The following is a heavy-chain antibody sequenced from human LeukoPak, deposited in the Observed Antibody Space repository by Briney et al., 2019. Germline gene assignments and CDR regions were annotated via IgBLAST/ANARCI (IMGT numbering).Heavy chain of an antibody. D-gene: IGHD2/OR15-2a*01. CDR2: MSNNGAT. CDR3: ARYLPSFWRDAFDI. V-gene: IGHV4-59*01. J-gene: IGHJ3*02. CDR1: GGSISGFY. Sequence: KPSETLSLTCTVSGGSISGFYWSWIRQPPGKGLEWIGYMSNNGATTYNPSLKSRVTISIDMSNNHFSLTLKSVTAADKAVYYCARYLPSFWRDAFDIWGQGTMVTVSS.